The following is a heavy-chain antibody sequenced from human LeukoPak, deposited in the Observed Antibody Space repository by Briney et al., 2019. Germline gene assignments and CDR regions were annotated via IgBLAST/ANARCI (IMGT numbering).Heavy chain of an antibody. CDR2: ISSSGSTI. CDR3: ARDSDSSGYYYYYYGMDV. J-gene: IGHJ6*02. V-gene: IGHV3-11*01. CDR1: GFTFSDYY. D-gene: IGHD3-22*01. Sequence: GGSLRLSCAASGFTFSDYYMSWIRQAPGKGLEWVSYISSSGSTIYYADSVKGRFTISRDNAKNSLYLQMNSLRAEDTAVYYCARDSDSSGYYYYYYGMDVWGQGTTVTVSS.